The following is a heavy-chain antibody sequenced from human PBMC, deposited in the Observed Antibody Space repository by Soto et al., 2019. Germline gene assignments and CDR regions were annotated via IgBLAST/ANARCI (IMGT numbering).Heavy chain of an antibody. CDR3: ARDPGYSSGWYDYYYYMDV. V-gene: IGHV1-46*03. CDR1: VYTITSYY. J-gene: IGHJ6*03. Sequence: AXVKVSCKASVYTITSYYMHWVRQAPGQCLELMGIINPSGGSTSYEQKFQGRVTMTRDTSTSTVYMELSSLRSEDTAVYYCARDPGYSSGWYDYYYYMDVWGKGTTVTVSS. D-gene: IGHD6-19*01. CDR2: INPSGGST.